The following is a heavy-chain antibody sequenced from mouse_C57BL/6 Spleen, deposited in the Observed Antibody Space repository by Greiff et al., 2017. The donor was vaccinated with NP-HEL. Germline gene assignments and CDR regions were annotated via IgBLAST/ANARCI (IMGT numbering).Heavy chain of an antibody. CDR3: ASPHYYGSSYPNAMDY. CDR2: IDPANGNT. Sequence: EVQLQESVAELVRPGASVKLSCTASGFNIKNTYMHWVKQRPEQGLEWIGRIDPANGNTKYAPKFPGKATITADTSSNTAYLQLSSLTSEDTAIYYCASPHYYGSSYPNAMDYWGQGTSVTVSS. V-gene: IGHV14-3*01. D-gene: IGHD1-1*01. CDR1: GFNIKNTY. J-gene: IGHJ4*01.